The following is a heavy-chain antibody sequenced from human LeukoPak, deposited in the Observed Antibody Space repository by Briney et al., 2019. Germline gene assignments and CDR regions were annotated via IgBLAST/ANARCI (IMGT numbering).Heavy chain of an antibody. Sequence: SVKVSCKASGGTFISYAISWVRQAPGQGLEWMGGIIPIFGTANYAQKFQGRVTITTHEPTSTAYMELSSLRSEDTAVYYCARDAGYYESSGYYPWGQGTLVTVSS. CDR3: ARDAGYYESSGYYP. V-gene: IGHV1-69*05. CDR2: IIPIFGTA. J-gene: IGHJ5*02. D-gene: IGHD3-22*01. CDR1: GGTFISYA.